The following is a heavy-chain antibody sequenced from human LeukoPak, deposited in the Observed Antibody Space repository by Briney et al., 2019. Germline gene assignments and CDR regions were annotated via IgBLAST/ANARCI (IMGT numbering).Heavy chain of an antibody. Sequence: PSETLSLTCTVSVGSVSSGSYYWSWIRQPPGKGLEWIGYIYYSGSTNDNPSLKSRVTISVDTSKNQFSLKLSSVTAADTAVYHCAREAMYSYGNNFDYWGQGTLVTVSS. J-gene: IGHJ4*02. CDR1: VGSVSSGSYY. V-gene: IGHV4-61*01. CDR3: AREAMYSYGNNFDY. CDR2: IYYSGST. D-gene: IGHD5-18*01.